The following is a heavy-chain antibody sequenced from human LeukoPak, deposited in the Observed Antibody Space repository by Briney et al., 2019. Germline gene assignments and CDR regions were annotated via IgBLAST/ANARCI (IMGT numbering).Heavy chain of an antibody. J-gene: IGHJ4*02. CDR1: GYSFTTYW. D-gene: IGHD6-13*01. CDR3: ARHAKAYGSSCDY. V-gene: IGHV5-10-1*01. CDR2: IDPSDSYT. Sequence: GESLKISCKGSGYSFTTYWISWVRQMPGKGLEWMGRIDPSDSYTNYSPSFQGHVTISADKSFSTAYLQWTSLKASDTAMYFCARHAKAYGSSCDYWGQGTLVTVSS.